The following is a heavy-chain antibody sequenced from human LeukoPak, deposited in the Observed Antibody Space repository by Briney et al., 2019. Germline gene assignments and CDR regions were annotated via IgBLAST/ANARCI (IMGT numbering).Heavy chain of an antibody. V-gene: IGHV4-34*01. D-gene: IGHD3-3*01. CDR2: INHSGSA. CDR3: ARATPAYYDFWSGYFDAFDI. CDR1: GFTFSSYA. J-gene: IGHJ3*02. Sequence: PGGSLRLSCAASGFTFSSYAMSWIRQPPGKGLEWIGEINHSGSANYNPSLKSRVTISVDTSKNQFSLKLSSVTAADTAVYYCARATPAYYDFWSGYFDAFDIWGQGTMVTVSS.